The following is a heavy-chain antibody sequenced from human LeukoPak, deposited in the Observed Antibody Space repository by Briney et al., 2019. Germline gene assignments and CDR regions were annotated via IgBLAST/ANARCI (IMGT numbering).Heavy chain of an antibody. V-gene: IGHV1-46*01. CDR1: GYIFTNYY. D-gene: IGHD3-10*01. Sequence: ASVKVSCKASGYIFTNYYMHWVRQAPGQGLEWMGTINPSGGSTTYAQKFQGRVTMTRDTSTSTVYMELSILISEDTAVYYCARDHGSAYYRAPRHWGQGTLVAVCS. CDR2: INPSGGST. CDR3: ARDHGSAYYRAPRH. J-gene: IGHJ4*02.